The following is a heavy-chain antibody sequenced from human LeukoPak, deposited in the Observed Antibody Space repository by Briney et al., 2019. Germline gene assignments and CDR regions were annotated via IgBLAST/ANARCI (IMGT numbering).Heavy chain of an antibody. D-gene: IGHD6-19*01. Sequence: GASVKVSCKASGGTFSSYAISWVRQAPGQGLEWMGGIIPIFGTANYAQKFQGRVTITADESTSTAYMELSRLRSEDTAVYYCARALAVAGIGTPPAPYYFDYWGQGTLVTVSS. J-gene: IGHJ4*02. V-gene: IGHV1-69*13. CDR1: GGTFSSYA. CDR2: IIPIFGTA. CDR3: ARALAVAGIGTPPAPYYFDY.